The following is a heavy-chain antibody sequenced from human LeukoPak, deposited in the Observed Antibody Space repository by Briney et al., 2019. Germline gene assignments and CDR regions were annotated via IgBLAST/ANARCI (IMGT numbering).Heavy chain of an antibody. CDR3: ARQDGLVDP. Sequence: SETLSLTCTVSGGSFSSYSWSWFRQPQGKRLEWIGYVYYRGNTNYNPSLKSRVTISVDTSKNHFSLKLSSVTAADTAVYYCARQDGLVDPWGQGTLVAVSS. J-gene: IGHJ5*02. CDR2: VYYRGNT. V-gene: IGHV4-59*08. CDR1: GGSFSSYS.